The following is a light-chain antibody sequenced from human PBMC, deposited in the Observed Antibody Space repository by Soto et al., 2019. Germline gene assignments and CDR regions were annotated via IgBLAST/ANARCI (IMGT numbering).Light chain of an antibody. CDR1: GRDVGSYNL. Sequence: QSVLTQPASVSGSPGQSITISCTGTGRDVGSYNLVSWYQHHPGKAPKLIIYEGNNRPSGISNRFSGSMSGNTASLTISGPQAEDEADYYCSSHAGTVVFGGGTQLTVL. CDR3: SSHAGTVV. CDR2: EGN. V-gene: IGLV2-23*01. J-gene: IGLJ2*01.